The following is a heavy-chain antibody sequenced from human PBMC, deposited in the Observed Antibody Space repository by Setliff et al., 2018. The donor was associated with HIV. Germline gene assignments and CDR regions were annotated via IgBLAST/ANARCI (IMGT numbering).Heavy chain of an antibody. Sequence: VASVKVSCKVSGYTLTELSMHWVRQAPGKGLEWMGGFDPEDGETIYAQKFQGRVNMTEDTSTDTAYMELSSLRSEDTAVYYCATDRILGDCSSTSCSNAFDIWGQGRMVTISS. CDR2: FDPEDGET. J-gene: IGHJ3*02. CDR1: GYTLTELS. CDR3: ATDRILGDCSSTSCSNAFDI. D-gene: IGHD2-2*01. V-gene: IGHV1-24*01.